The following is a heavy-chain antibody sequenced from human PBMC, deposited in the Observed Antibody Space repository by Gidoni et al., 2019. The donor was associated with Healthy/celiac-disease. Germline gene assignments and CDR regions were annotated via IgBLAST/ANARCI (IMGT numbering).Heavy chain of an antibody. Sequence: EVQLVESGGGLVQPGGSLRLSGAASGFTFSSYWISGVRQAPGKGLEWVANIKQDGSEKYYVDSVKGRFTISRDNAKNSLYLQMNSLRAEDTAVYYCARGSREYYFDYWGQGTLVTVSS. CDR3: ARGSREYYFDY. CDR1: GFTFSSYW. CDR2: IKQDGSEK. V-gene: IGHV3-7*04. D-gene: IGHD3-10*01. J-gene: IGHJ4*02.